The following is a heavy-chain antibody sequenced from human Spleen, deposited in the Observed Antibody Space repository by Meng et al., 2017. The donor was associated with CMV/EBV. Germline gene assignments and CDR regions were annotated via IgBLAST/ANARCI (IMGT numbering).Heavy chain of an antibody. Sequence: GGSLRLSCAASGFTFSSYSMNWVRQAPGKGLEWVSSISSSSSYIYYADSVKGRFTISRDNAKNSLYLQMNSLRAEDTAVYYCARDGLYYYDSSGYYFPDYWGQGTLVTVSS. CDR2: ISSSSSYI. CDR1: GFTFSSYS. V-gene: IGHV3-21*01. D-gene: IGHD3-22*01. J-gene: IGHJ4*02. CDR3: ARDGLYYYDSSGYYFPDY.